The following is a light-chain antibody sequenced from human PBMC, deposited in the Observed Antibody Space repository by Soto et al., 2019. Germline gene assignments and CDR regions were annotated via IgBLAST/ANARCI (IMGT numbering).Light chain of an antibody. CDR2: GAS. Sequence: DIQKTQSPSSLSASVGDRVTITCRASQSISNFLNWYQQKPGKAPNLLIYGASSLQSGVPSRFSGSGSGTDFTLTISRLQPEDSATYYCQQSYSTPLTFGGGTKVDIK. V-gene: IGKV1-39*01. J-gene: IGKJ4*01. CDR3: QQSYSTPLT. CDR1: QSISNF.